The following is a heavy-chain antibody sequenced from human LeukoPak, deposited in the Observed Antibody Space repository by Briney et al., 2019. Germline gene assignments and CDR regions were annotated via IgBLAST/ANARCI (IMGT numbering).Heavy chain of an antibody. CDR3: ARAPSEIGGYYPEYFRH. Sequence: PGGSLRLSCAASGFTFSTYWMHWVRQAPGKGLVWVSRIKSDGSTNYGDYVKGRFTISRDNAKNTLSLQMNSLRPEDTGVYYCARAPSEIGGYYPEYFRHWGQGTLVTVSS. J-gene: IGHJ1*01. V-gene: IGHV3-74*01. CDR2: IKSDGST. D-gene: IGHD3-3*01. CDR1: GFTFSTYW.